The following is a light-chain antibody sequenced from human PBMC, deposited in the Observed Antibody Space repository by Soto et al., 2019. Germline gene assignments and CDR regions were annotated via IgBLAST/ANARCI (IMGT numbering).Light chain of an antibody. CDR1: QSVSGRY. Sequence: EIVLTQSPGTLSLSPGERATLSCRASQSVSGRYLAWYQQKPGQAPRLLIYGASSRATGIPDRFSGSGSGTDFTLTISSLEHEDFAVYYCQQYGSSPLTFGPGTKVDIK. J-gene: IGKJ3*01. V-gene: IGKV3-20*01. CDR3: QQYGSSPLT. CDR2: GAS.